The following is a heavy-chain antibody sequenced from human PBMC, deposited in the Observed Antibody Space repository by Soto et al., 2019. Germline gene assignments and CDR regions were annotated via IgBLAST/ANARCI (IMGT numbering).Heavy chain of an antibody. CDR2: ISGSGDSA. Sequence: VQLLESGGGLVQPGGSLRLSCAASGFIFRDYAMNWVRQAPGKGLEWVSDISGSGDSARYADSVKGRFTISRDNSRDTLYLHMNSLRVDDTAVYYWWKERRGSGGSECDFWGQGDRVTVSS. CDR1: GFIFRDYA. V-gene: IGHV3-23*01. CDR3: WKERRGSGGSECDF. D-gene: IGHD6-19*01. J-gene: IGHJ4*02.